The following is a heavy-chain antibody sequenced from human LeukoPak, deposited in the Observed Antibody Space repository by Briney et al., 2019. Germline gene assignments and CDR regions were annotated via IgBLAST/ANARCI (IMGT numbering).Heavy chain of an antibody. D-gene: IGHD6-6*01. Sequence: PSETLSLTCTVSVGPISSGGYYCSWIRQHPGKGLDWIWYIYYSGSTYYNPSLKSRVTISVDTSKNQFYLKLSSVTAADTAVYYCARGPDSSSSNRFDPWGQGTLVSVSS. CDR3: ARGPDSSSSNRFDP. V-gene: IGHV4-31*03. CDR2: IYYSGST. CDR1: VGPISSGGYY. J-gene: IGHJ5*02.